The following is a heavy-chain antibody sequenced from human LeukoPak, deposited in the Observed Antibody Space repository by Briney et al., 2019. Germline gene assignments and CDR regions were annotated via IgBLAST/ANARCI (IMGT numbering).Heavy chain of an antibody. CDR1: GGSISSYY. Sequence: ETSETLSLTCTVSGGSISSYYWSWIRQPPGKGLEWIGYIYYSGSTNYNPSLKSRVTISVDTSKNQFSLKLSSVTAADTAVYYCARDKRRPAVDAFDIWGQGTMVTVSS. CDR3: ARDKRRPAVDAFDI. V-gene: IGHV4-59*01. J-gene: IGHJ3*02. CDR2: IYYSGST.